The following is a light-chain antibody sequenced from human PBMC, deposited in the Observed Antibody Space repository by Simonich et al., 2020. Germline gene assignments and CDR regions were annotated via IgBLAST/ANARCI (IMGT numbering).Light chain of an antibody. CDR1: SGSIASNY. CDR2: EDN. V-gene: IGLV6-57*01. CDR3: QSYDSSNRV. J-gene: IGLJ2*01. Sequence: NFMLTQPHSVSESPGKTVTISCTRSSGSIASNYVQWYQQRPGSSPTTVIEEDNHRPAGVPDRVSGSIDSSSNSASLTISGLKTEDEADYYCQSYDSSNRVFGGGTKLTVL.